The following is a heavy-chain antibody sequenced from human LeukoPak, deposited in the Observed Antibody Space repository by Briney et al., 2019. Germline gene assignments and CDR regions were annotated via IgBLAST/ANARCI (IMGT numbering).Heavy chain of an antibody. Sequence: GGSLRLSCAASGFTFSSYSMCWVCQAPGKGPEWVSGIKESGDITYYADSVKGRFTISRDNSKNTLYLQMNSLRAEDTAKYYCAKYCSGATCSGYWGQGTLVTVSS. CDR3: AKYCSGATCSGY. J-gene: IGHJ4*02. CDR2: IKESGDIT. V-gene: IGHV3-23*01. D-gene: IGHD2-15*01. CDR1: GFTFSSYS.